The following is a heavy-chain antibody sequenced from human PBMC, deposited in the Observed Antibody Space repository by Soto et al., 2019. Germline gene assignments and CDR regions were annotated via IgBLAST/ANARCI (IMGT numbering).Heavy chain of an antibody. Sequence: GPWKPSCAASDLRLSTAGMGWVRQAPGKGREWVGRIKGEADGGTTDYAAPVKGRITISRDHSKDTLYLHMNSLKTEDTAVYYCSSGLSNGYYNFYYWGQGTPVPVSS. J-gene: IGHJ4*02. D-gene: IGHD3-22*01. V-gene: IGHV3-15*01. CDR1: DLRLSTAG. CDR3: SSGLSNGYYNFYY. CDR2: IKGEADGGTT.